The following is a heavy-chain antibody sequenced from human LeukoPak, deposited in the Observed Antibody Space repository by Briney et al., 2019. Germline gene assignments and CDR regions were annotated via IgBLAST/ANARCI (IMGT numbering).Heavy chain of an antibody. J-gene: IGHJ4*02. CDR1: GYTFTGYY. CDR2: INPNSGGT. V-gene: IGHV1-2*02. CDR3: ASERPYCGGDCYLV. Sequence: GASVKVSCKASGYTFTGYYIHWVRQAPGQGLEWMGWINPNSGGTNYAQKFQGRVTMTRDTSISTAYMELSRLRSDDTAVYYCASERPYCGGDCYLVWGQGTLVTVSS. D-gene: IGHD2-21*02.